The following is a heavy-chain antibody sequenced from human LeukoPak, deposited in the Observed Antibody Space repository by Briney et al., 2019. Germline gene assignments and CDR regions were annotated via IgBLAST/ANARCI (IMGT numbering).Heavy chain of an antibody. CDR1: GGSISSGGYY. Sequence: PSQTLSLTCTVSGGSISSGGYYWSWIRQHPGKGLEWIGYIYYSGSTYYNPSLKSRVTISVDTSKNQFSLTLSSVTAADTAVYYCARCATCSGGSCSLYYFDYWGQGTLVTVSS. J-gene: IGHJ4*02. V-gene: IGHV4-31*03. D-gene: IGHD2-15*01. CDR3: ARCATCSGGSCSLYYFDY. CDR2: IYYSGST.